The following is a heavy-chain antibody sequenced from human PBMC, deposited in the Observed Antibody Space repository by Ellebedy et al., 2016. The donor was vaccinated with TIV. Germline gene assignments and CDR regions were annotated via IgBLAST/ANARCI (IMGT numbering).Heavy chain of an antibody. D-gene: IGHD3-10*01. CDR2: ISAYNGNT. V-gene: IGHV1-18*01. Sequence: ASVKVSCKASGYTFTSYVISWVRQAPGQGLEWMGWISAYNGNTNYAQKLQGRVTMTTDTSTGTAYMELRSLRSDDTAVYYCARAGAPGNWFDPWGQGTLVTVSS. J-gene: IGHJ5*02. CDR3: ARAGAPGNWFDP. CDR1: GYTFTSYV.